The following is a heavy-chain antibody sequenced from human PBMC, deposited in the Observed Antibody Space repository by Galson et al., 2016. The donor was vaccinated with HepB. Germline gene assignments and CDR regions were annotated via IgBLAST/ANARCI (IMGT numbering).Heavy chain of an antibody. J-gene: IGHJ5*02. V-gene: IGHV3-7*01. Sequence: SLRLSCATSAVTFGRNWMGWFRQAPGKGLEWVANTDQDGSAKEFVDSVRGRFTISRDNAKKSQYLEMSSLRVEDTAVFYCARDPTDLDRLQVGERWFDPWGQGIPVTVSS. D-gene: IGHD3-16*01. CDR2: TDQDGSAK. CDR1: AVTFGRNW. CDR3: ARDPTDLDRLQVGERWFDP.